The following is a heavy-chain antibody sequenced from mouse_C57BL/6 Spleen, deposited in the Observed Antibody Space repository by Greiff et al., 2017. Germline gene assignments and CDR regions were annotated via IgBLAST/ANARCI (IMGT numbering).Heavy chain of an antibody. D-gene: IGHD1-1*01. J-gene: IGHJ2*01. CDR2: LNPNYGTT. CDR1: GYSFTDYN. Sequence: EVQLQQSGPELVKPGASVKISCKASGYSFTDYNMNWVKQSNGKSLEWIGVLNPNYGTTSYNQKFKGKATLTVDQSSSTAYMQLNSLTSEDSAVYYCARSLITTVVVDFDYWGQGTTLTVSS. V-gene: IGHV1-39*01. CDR3: ARSLITTVVVDFDY.